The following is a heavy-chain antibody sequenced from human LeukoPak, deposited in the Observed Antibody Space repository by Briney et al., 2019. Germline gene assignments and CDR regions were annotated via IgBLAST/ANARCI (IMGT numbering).Heavy chain of an antibody. CDR1: GYTFTSYD. CDR2: MNPNSGNT. CDR3: AGGLSTSRITMMGY. Sequence: ASVKVSCKASGYTFTSYDINWVRQAAGQGLEWMGWMNPNSGNTVYAQKFQGRVTMTRNTSISTAYMELSGLGSEDTAVYYCAGGLSTSRITMMGYWGQGTLVTVSS. J-gene: IGHJ4*02. D-gene: IGHD3-22*01. V-gene: IGHV1-8*01.